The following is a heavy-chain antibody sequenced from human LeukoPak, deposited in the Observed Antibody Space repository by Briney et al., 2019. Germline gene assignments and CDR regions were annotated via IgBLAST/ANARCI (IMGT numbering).Heavy chain of an antibody. V-gene: IGHV3-23*01. CDR1: GFTFSSYA. CDR3: AKPATSGSYYDY. Sequence: GGSLRLSCAASGFTFSSYAMCWVRQAPGKVLEWVSAISGSGGSTYYADSVKGRFTISRDNSKNTLYLQMNSLRAEDTAVYSCAKPATSGSYYDYWGQGTLVTVSS. J-gene: IGHJ4*02. CDR2: ISGSGGST. D-gene: IGHD1-26*01.